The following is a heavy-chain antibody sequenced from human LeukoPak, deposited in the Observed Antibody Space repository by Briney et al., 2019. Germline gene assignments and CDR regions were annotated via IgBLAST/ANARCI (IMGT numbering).Heavy chain of an antibody. D-gene: IGHD6-13*01. J-gene: IGHJ6*02. V-gene: IGHV4-39*01. CDR3: ARGTGGPYSSSWLGDYYYYYGMDV. Sequence: WIRQPPGKGLEWIGSIYYSGSTYYNPSLKSRVTISVDTSKNQFSLKLSSVTAADTAVYYCARGTGGPYSSSWLGDYYYYYGMDVWGQGTTVTVSS. CDR2: IYYSGST.